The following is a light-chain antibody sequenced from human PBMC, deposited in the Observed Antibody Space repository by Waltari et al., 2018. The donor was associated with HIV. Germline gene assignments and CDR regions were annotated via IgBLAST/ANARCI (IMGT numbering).Light chain of an antibody. Sequence: QSALTQPLSVSGSPGQSVTISCTATSSYVGGYNYVSWYQQHPGKAPKLMIYDLSKRPSGVPDRVSGSNSGNTASLTISGFQDEDEADYYCCSDAGSSTFLFGTGTKATVL. CDR2: DLS. CDR3: CSDAGSSTFL. J-gene: IGLJ1*01. V-gene: IGLV2-11*01. CDR1: SSYVGGYNY.